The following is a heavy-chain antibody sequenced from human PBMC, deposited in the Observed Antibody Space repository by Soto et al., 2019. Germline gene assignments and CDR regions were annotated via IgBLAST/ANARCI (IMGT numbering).Heavy chain of an antibody. D-gene: IGHD2-15*01. V-gene: IGHV3-74*01. CDR2: INSDGSVS. J-gene: IGHJ6*03. CDR3: ARGDCVGGTCYSLAGSFYYYMDV. CDR1: GFTFSNYW. Sequence: EVQLVESGGGLVQPGGSLRLSCVASGFTFSNYWMYWVRQAPGEGLVWVSRINSDGSVSSYADSVKGRLTISRDNVKNTLYLQMDSLRAGDTAVYYFARGDCVGGTCYSLAGSFYYYMDVWGKGTTVNVFS.